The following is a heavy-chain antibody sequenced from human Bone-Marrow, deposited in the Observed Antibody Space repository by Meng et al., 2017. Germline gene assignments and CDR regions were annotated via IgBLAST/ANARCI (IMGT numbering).Heavy chain of an antibody. CDR2: IYHSGST. CDR3: ARDLVRTAMVGVFDY. V-gene: IGHV4-4*03. CDR1: WGSRSNRNR. Sequence: DSGPGLPKPPGALSLTCAFSWGSRSNRNRWSEVRQPPGKGLEWIGEIYHSGSTNYNPSLKSRVTISVDKSKNQFSLKLSSVTAADTAVYYCARDLVRTAMVGVFDYWGQGTLVTVSS. J-gene: IGHJ4*02. D-gene: IGHD5-18*01.